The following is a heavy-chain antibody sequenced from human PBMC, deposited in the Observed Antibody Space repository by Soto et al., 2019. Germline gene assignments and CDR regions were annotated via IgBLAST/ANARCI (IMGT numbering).Heavy chain of an antibody. J-gene: IGHJ6*02. CDR3: AKVGATIFGVVIKAPYYYYGMDV. D-gene: IGHD3-3*01. CDR2: ISYDGSNK. CDR1: GFTFSGYG. V-gene: IGHV3-30*18. Sequence: PGGSLRLSCAASGFTFSGYGMHWVRQAPGKGLEWVAVISYDGSNKYYADSVKGRFTISRDNSKNTLYLQMNSLRAEDTAEYYCAKVGATIFGVVIKAPYYYYGMDVWGQGTTVTVSS.